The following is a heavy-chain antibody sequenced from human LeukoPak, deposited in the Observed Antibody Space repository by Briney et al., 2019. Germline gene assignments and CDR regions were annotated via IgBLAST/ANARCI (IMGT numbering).Heavy chain of an antibody. Sequence: GGSLRLSCATSGFTFSSYTMNWVRQSPGKGLEWISYIDSSSNTIYYADSVKGRFTTSRDNAKNSLYLQMNSLRVEDTAVYYCAREEEWELPDYWGQGTLVTVSS. V-gene: IGHV3-48*04. CDR3: AREEEWELPDY. CDR2: IDSSSNTI. J-gene: IGHJ4*02. D-gene: IGHD1-26*01. CDR1: GFTFSSYT.